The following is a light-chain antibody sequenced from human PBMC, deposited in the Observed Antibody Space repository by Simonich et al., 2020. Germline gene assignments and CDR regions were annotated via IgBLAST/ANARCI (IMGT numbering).Light chain of an antibody. CDR1: SGSIAINC. J-gene: IGLJ3*02. Sequence: NFMLTQPHSVSASPGKTVTISFTRSSGSIAINCVQWYQQRPGSSPTTVIYEDNQRPSGVPYRFSGSIDSSSNSASLTISGLKTEDEADYYCQSYDSSRVFGGGTKLTVL. CDR3: QSYDSSRV. CDR2: EDN. V-gene: IGLV6-57*01.